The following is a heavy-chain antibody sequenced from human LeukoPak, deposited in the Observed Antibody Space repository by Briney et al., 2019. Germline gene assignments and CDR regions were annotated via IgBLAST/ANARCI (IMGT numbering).Heavy chain of an antibody. CDR1: GFTVSSNY. CDR2: IYSGGST. CDR3: ARDVATVTTSSHAFDI. V-gene: IGHV3-53*01. J-gene: IGHJ3*02. D-gene: IGHD4-17*01. Sequence: GGSLRLSCAASGFTVSSNYMSWVRQAPGKGLEWVSVIYSGGSTYYADSVKGRFTISRDNSKNTLYLQMSSLRAEDTAVYYCARDVATVTTSSHAFDIWGQGTMVTVSS.